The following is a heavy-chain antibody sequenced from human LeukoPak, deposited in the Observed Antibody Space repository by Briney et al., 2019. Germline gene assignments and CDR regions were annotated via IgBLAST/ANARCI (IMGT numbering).Heavy chain of an antibody. CDR3: ARRRYSSGWSGMDV. D-gene: IGHD6-19*01. Sequence: GESLKISCYGSGYSFTTYWIGWVLQMPGQGLEWMGIIYPGDSDTRYSPSFQGQVTISADKSISTAYLQWSSLKASDTAMYYCARRRYSSGWSGMDVWGKGTTVTVSS. V-gene: IGHV5-51*01. J-gene: IGHJ6*03. CDR2: IYPGDSDT. CDR1: GYSFTTYW.